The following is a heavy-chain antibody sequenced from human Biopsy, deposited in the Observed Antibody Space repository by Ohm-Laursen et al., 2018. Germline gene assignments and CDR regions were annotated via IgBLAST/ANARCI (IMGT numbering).Heavy chain of an antibody. D-gene: IGHD5-24*01. CDR1: GGPLNSYY. J-gene: IGHJ5*02. Sequence: GTLSLTCTVSGGPLNSYYWSWTRQPPGKGLEWIGYIYYSGIAANYNPSLKGRVTISVDTSKHQFSLRLTSATAADTAVYYCARGGFGLDGYNSPWGRGTLVIVSS. V-gene: IGHV4-59*01. CDR3: ARGGFGLDGYNSP. CDR2: IYYSGIA.